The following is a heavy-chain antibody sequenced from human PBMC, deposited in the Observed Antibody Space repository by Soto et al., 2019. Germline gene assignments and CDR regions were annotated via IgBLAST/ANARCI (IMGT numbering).Heavy chain of an antibody. Sequence: PGGSLRLSCEASGFTLRNYAMTWIRQAPGKGLEWVSLISANDVGTYYAESVKTRFTISTDQSRNTVYLQMDSLRADDTAIYYCAKAMNDYNWDNRPPFDYSGQGTLVNASS. CDR1: GFTLRNYA. CDR2: ISANDVGT. CDR3: AKAMNDYNWDNRPPFDY. J-gene: IGHJ4*02. D-gene: IGHD1-20*01. V-gene: IGHV3-23*01.